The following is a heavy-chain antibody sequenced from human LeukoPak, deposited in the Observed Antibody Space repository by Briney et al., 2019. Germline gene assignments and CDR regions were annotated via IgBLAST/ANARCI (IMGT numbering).Heavy chain of an antibody. D-gene: IGHD6-19*01. CDR2: ITSSSSHI. CDR1: RFTFSNYW. J-gene: IGHJ4*02. V-gene: IGHV3-21*01. CDR3: ARDLSAGML. Sequence: PGGSLRLSCAVSRFTFSNYWMSWVRQAPGKGLEWVSSITSSSSHIYYADSVKGRFTISRDNAKNSLYLQMNSLRAEDTAVYYCARDLSAGMLWGQGTLVTVSS.